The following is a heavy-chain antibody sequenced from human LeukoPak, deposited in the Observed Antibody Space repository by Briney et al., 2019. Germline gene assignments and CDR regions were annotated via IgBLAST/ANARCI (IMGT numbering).Heavy chain of an antibody. CDR3: ARAPFTYDSSGDSFDI. J-gene: IGHJ3*02. Sequence: GGSLRLSCAASGFTVSSNYMSWVRQAPGKGLEWVSVIYSGGSTYYADSVKGRFTVSRDNSKNTLYLQMNSLSAEDTAVYYCARAPFTYDSSGDSFDIWGQGTMVTVSS. CDR1: GFTVSSNY. CDR2: IYSGGST. V-gene: IGHV3-66*01. D-gene: IGHD3-22*01.